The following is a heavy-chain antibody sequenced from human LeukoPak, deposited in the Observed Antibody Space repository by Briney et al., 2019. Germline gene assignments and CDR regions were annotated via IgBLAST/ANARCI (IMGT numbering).Heavy chain of an antibody. J-gene: IGHJ4*02. D-gene: IGHD2-2*01. CDR3: ARVEYQLLTWRHLGDY. V-gene: IGHV4-34*01. CDR1: GGSSSVYY. Sequence: KPSETLSLTCAVYGGSSSVYYWSWIRQPPGKGLEWIGEINHSGSTNYNPSLKSRVTMSVDTSKNQFSLKLTSVTAADTAVYYCARVEYQLLTWRHLGDYRGQGTLVTVSS. CDR2: INHSGST.